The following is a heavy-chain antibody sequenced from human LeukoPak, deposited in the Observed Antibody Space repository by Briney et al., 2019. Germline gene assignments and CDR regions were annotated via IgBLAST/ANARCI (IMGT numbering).Heavy chain of an antibody. Sequence: ASVKVSCEASGYTFTGYYMHWVRQAPGQGLEWMGWMNPNSGNTGYAQKFQGRVTITRNTSISTAYMELSSLRSEDTAVYYCARGLGGYSSSWYKYWGQGTLVTVSS. CDR1: GYTFTGYY. CDR2: MNPNSGNT. D-gene: IGHD6-13*01. J-gene: IGHJ4*02. CDR3: ARGLGGYSSSWYKY. V-gene: IGHV1-8*03.